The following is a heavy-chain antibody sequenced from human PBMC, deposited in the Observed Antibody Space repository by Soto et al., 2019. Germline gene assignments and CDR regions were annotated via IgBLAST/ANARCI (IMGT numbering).Heavy chain of an antibody. CDR3: AGLVLAAAGTDAFDI. CDR2: ISSSSSTI. CDR1: GFTFSSDT. V-gene: IGHV3-48*01. J-gene: IGHJ3*02. D-gene: IGHD6-13*01. Sequence: EVQLVESGGGWVQPGGSLRLSCAASGFTFSSDTMNWVRQAPGKGLEWVSYISSSSSTIYYADSVKGRVTISRDNAKNSLYMQMTSLRAEDTAVYYCAGLVLAAAGTDAFDIWGQGTMVTVSS.